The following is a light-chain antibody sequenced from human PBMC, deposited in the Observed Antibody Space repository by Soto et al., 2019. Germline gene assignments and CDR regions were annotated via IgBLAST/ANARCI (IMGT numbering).Light chain of an antibody. Sequence: DIQMTQSPSSLSASVGDRVTITCRASQGISHYLAWYQQQPGKVPKLLIYVASTLQSGVPSRFSGSGSGTDFTLTISSLHPEDVATYYCQKYNSAPWTFGQGTKVEIK. J-gene: IGKJ1*01. V-gene: IGKV1-27*01. CDR3: QKYNSAPWT. CDR2: VAS. CDR1: QGISHY.